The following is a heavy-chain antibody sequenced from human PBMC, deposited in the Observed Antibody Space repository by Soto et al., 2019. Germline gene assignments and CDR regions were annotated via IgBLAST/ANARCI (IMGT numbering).Heavy chain of an antibody. CDR2: INPNNGNT. D-gene: IGHD3-3*01. V-gene: IGHV1-8*01. J-gene: IGHJ6*03. CDR1: GYTFTSYD. Sequence: ASVKVSCKASGYTFTSYDINWVRQATGQRLEWMGWINPNNGNTNYSQKFQGRVTITRDTSASTAYMELSSLRSEDTAVYYCASFQGGFLGIGASSYFYMDALGHAITVTVSS. CDR3: ASFQGGFLGIGASSYFYMDA.